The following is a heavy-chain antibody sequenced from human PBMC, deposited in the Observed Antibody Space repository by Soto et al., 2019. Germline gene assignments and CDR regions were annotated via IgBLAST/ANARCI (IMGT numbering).Heavy chain of an antibody. CDR1: GFTFSSYA. CDR3: AKDEEEYSSSSGPNDY. CDR2: ISGSGGST. Sequence: EVQLLESGGGLVQPGGSLRLSCAASGFTFSSYAMSWVRQAPGKGLEWVSAISGSGGSTYYADSVKGRFTISRDNSKNTLYLQMNSLRAEDTAVYYCAKDEEEYSSSSGPNDYWGQGTLVTVSS. J-gene: IGHJ4*02. D-gene: IGHD6-13*01. V-gene: IGHV3-23*01.